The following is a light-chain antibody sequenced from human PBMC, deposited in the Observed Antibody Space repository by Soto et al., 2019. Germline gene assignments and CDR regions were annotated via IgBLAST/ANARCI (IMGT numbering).Light chain of an antibody. Sequence: EIVLTQSPGTLSLSPGERATLSCRARQSVSNYLAWYQQKPGQAPRLLIYGASSRATGIPDRFSGSGSGTDFTLTISRLEPEDFAVYYRQQYGGSPQTFGQGTKV. CDR1: QSVSNY. V-gene: IGKV3-20*01. CDR3: QQYGGSPQT. CDR2: GAS. J-gene: IGKJ1*01.